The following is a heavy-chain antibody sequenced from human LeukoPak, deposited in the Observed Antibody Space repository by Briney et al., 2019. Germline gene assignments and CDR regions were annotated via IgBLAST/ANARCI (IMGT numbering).Heavy chain of an antibody. Sequence: SETLSPTCTLSGDSLSGYYWVWARQAAGKGLEWLGRVYTDGRTSFYPSLQSRVTMSVDMSKNQFSLRLTSVTAADTAVYYCVRGGAYDKSHFHFFQFMDVWGKGTTVTVSS. D-gene: IGHD2/OR15-2a*01. J-gene: IGHJ6*03. CDR1: GDSLSGYY. CDR2: VYTDGRT. V-gene: IGHV4-4*07. CDR3: VRGGAYDKSHFHFFQFMDV.